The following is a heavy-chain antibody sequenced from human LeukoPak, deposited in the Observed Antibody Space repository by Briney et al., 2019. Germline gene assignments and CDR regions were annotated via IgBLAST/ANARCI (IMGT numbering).Heavy chain of an antibody. J-gene: IGHJ4*02. CDR3: ARYGSGSNDY. CDR2: IYYSGTT. V-gene: IGHV4-30-4*01. CDR1: GGSISSGDYY. Sequence: PSQTLSLTCTVSGGSISSGDYYWSWIRQPPGKGLEWIGYIYYSGTTYYNPSLRSRLTISVDTSKNQFSLKLSSMTAADTAVYYCARYGSGSNDYWGQGTLVTVSS. D-gene: IGHD3-10*01.